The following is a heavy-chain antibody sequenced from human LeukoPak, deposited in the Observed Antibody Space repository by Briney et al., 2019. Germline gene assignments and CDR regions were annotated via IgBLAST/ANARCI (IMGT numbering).Heavy chain of an antibody. CDR2: IIPIFGTA. V-gene: IGHV1-69*13. J-gene: IGHJ5*02. D-gene: IGHD1-26*01. CDR3: ARGSVGATLYNWFDP. CDR1: GGTFSSYA. Sequence: HWASVKVPCKASGGTFSSYAISWVRQAPGQGLEWMGGIIPIFGTANYAQKFQGRVTITADESTSTAYMELSSLRSEDTAVYYCARGSVGATLYNWFDPWGQGTLVTVSS.